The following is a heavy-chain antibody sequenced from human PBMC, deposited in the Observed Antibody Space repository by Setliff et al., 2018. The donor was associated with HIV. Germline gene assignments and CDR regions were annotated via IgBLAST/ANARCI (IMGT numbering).Heavy chain of an antibody. Sequence: PGGSLRLSCAASGFTFSSYVMNWVRQAPGKGLEWVALISYDGSNKYYADSVKGRFTISRDNAKNTLYLQMNSLRVEDTAVYYCARSLGIWSAYDTWGQGTLVTVSS. CDR2: ISYDGSNK. D-gene: IGHD3-3*01. CDR3: ARSLGIWSAYDT. CDR1: GFTFSSYV. J-gene: IGHJ5*02. V-gene: IGHV3-30*04.